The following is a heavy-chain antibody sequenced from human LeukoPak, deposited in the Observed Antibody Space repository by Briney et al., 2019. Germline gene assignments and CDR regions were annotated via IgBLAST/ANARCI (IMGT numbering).Heavy chain of an antibody. CDR2: FDPEDGET. Sequence: ASVKVSCKVSGYTLTELSMHWVRQAPGKGLEWMGRFDPEDGETIYAQKFQGRVTMTADTSTDTVYMELSSLRSEDTAVYYCATEGKMVRGVYTDYWGQGSLVTVSS. CDR1: GYTLTELS. CDR3: ATEGKMVRGVYTDY. J-gene: IGHJ4*02. V-gene: IGHV1-24*01. D-gene: IGHD3-10*01.